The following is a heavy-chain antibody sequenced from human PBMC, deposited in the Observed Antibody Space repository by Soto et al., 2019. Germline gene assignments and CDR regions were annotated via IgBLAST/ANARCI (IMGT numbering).Heavy chain of an antibody. CDR2: IIPISGTS. V-gene: IGHV1-69*01. D-gene: IGHD4-4*01. Sequence: QVQLVQSGADVKKPGSSVKVSCKASGGTLNNYLITWVRQAPGQGLEWMGEIIPISGTSNFAQKFEGRVTITAVESTSTAYMELSSLRSEDTAVYYCARGGVDTITFDYWCPGTLVTVSS. CDR3: ARGGVDTITFDY. CDR1: GGTLNNYL. J-gene: IGHJ4*02.